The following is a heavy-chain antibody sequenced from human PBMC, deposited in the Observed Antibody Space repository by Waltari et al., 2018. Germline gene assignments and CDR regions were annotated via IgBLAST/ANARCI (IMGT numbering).Heavy chain of an antibody. D-gene: IGHD5-12*01. CDR2: INPNSGGT. J-gene: IGHJ3*02. CDR1: GYTFTGYY. Sequence: QVQLVQSGAEVKKPGASVKVSCKASGYTFTGYYMHWVRQAPGQGLEWMGWINPNSGGTNCAQKFQGRVTMTRDTSISTAYMELSRLRSDDTAVYYCARDGAATIPDAFDIWGQGTMVTVSS. CDR3: ARDGAATIPDAFDI. V-gene: IGHV1-2*02.